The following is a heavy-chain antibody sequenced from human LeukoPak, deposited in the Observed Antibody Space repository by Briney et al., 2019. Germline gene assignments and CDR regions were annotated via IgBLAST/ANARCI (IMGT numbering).Heavy chain of an antibody. J-gene: IGHJ4*02. D-gene: IGHD2/OR15-2a*01. Sequence: SETLSPTCAVYGGSFSGYYWSWIRQPPGKGPEWVGEINHSGSTNYNPSLKSRVTISVDTSKNQFSLKLSSVTAADTAVYYCARVPPFYAYFDYWGQGTLVTVSS. CDR3: ARVPPFYAYFDY. V-gene: IGHV4-34*01. CDR1: GGSFSGYY. CDR2: INHSGST.